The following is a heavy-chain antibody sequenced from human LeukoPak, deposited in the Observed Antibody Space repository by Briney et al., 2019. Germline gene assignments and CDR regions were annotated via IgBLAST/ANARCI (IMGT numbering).Heavy chain of an antibody. V-gene: IGHV1-46*01. CDR2: INPSGGST. CDR1: GYTFTSYD. J-gene: IGHJ3*02. CDR3: ARERVDYYDSSGDAFDI. Sequence: ASVKVSCKASGYTFTSYDINWVRQATGQGLEWMGIINPSGGSTSYAQKFQGRVTMTRDMSTSTVYMELSSLRSEDTAVYYCARERVDYYDSSGDAFDIWGQGTMVTVSS. D-gene: IGHD3-22*01.